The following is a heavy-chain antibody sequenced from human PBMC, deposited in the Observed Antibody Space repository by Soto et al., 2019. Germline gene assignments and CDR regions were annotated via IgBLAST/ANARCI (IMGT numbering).Heavy chain of an antibody. J-gene: IGHJ4*01. V-gene: IGHV3-64*01. CDR2: ISSNGGST. CDR3: TTDSYSSITIVRFDY. D-gene: IGHD2-2*01. Sequence: GSLRLSCAASGFTFSSYAMHWVRQAPGKGLEYVSAISSNGGSTYYANSVKGRFTISRDNSKNTLYLQMNSLRAEDTAVYYCTTDSYSSITIVRFDYWGHGTLVTVSS. CDR1: GFTFSSYA.